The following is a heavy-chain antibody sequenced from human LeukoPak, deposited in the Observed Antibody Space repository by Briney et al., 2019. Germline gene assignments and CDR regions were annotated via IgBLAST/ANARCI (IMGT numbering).Heavy chain of an antibody. D-gene: IGHD1-26*01. J-gene: IGHJ4*02. CDR3: AKDGSYFDFDY. CDR2: ISGSGEST. CDR1: EFTFISYA. V-gene: IGHV3-23*01. Sequence: GGSLRLSCAASEFTFISYAMSWVRQAPGKGLEWVSTISGSGESTYYADSVKGRFTISRDNSKNTLYLQMNSLRAEDTAIYYCAKDGSYFDFDYWGQGTLVTVSS.